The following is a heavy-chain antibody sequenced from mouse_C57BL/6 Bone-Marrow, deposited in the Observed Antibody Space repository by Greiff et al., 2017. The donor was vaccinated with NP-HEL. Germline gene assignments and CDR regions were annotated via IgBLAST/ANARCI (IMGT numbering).Heavy chain of an antibody. CDR3: ARGDSSAPFGY. V-gene: IGHV1-55*01. D-gene: IGHD3-2*02. Sequence: QVQLKQPGAELVKPGASVKMSCKASGYTFTSYWITWVKQRPGQGLEWIGDIYPGSGSTNYNEKFKSKATLTVDTSSSTAYVQLSSLTSEDSAVYYCARGDSSAPFGYWGQGTTLTVSS. J-gene: IGHJ2*01. CDR1: GYTFTSYW. CDR2: IYPGSGST.